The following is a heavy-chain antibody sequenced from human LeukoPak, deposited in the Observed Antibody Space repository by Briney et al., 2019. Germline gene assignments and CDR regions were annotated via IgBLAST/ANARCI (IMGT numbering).Heavy chain of an antibody. D-gene: IGHD2-15*01. CDR1: GGCIKNYY. CDR3: ARGRYCSADICSGGDAFDI. CDR2: INTRGST. V-gene: IGHV4-4*07. Sequence: SETLSLTFTVTGGCIKNYYWNLILQPAAHRPDSIGRINTRGSTNYNPSLKSRVAMSVDTSKNQFSLKLSSVTAADTAVYYCARGRYCSADICSGGDAFDIWGQGTMVSVSS. J-gene: IGHJ3*02.